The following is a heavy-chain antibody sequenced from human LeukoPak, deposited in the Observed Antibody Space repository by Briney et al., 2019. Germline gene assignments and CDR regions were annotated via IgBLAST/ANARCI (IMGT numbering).Heavy chain of an antibody. V-gene: IGHV1-8*01. CDR1: GYTFSSHN. D-gene: IGHD2-15*01. CDR3: ARGGSRSGGSLRTFDS. J-gene: IGHJ4*02. CDR2: MRPDTGFT. Sequence: ASVKVSCKASGYTFSSHNINWVRQVSGHGLEWMGWMRPDTGFTGYAQKFRGRVTMTRDTSTNTSYMELSSLRSDDTAAYYCARGGSRSGGSLRTFDSWGQGTLVIVSS.